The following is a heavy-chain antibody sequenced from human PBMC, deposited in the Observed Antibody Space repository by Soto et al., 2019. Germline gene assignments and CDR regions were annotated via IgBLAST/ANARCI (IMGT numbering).Heavy chain of an antibody. CDR2: VNHGGSS. CDR3: ARVLRGYRNAIALNWFDP. J-gene: IGHJ5*02. CDR1: GGSFSGYY. V-gene: IGHV4-34*01. Sequence: SETLSLTCAVHGGSFSGYYWDWIRQPPGKGLEWIGEVNHGGSSNYNPSLKSRAIISVDTSKNQFSLKLSSVTAADTAVYYCARVLRGYRNAIALNWFDPWGQGTLVTVSS. D-gene: IGHD5-18*01.